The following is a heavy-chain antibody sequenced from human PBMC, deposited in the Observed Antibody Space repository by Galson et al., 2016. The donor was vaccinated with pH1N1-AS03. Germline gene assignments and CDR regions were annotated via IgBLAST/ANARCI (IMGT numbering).Heavy chain of an antibody. CDR2: ITSSGGSGSTI. CDR3: ARGWYDIWTGYLADPFDY. V-gene: IGHV3-11*01. J-gene: IGHJ4*02. CDR1: GFTFGDYY. D-gene: IGHD3-9*01. Sequence: SLRLSCAASGFTFGDYYMSWIRQAPGKGLEWISCITSSGGSGSTIYYADSVKGRFTISRDNAKNSLYLQMNSLRADDTAVYFCARGWYDIWTGYLADPFDYWGQGALVTVSS.